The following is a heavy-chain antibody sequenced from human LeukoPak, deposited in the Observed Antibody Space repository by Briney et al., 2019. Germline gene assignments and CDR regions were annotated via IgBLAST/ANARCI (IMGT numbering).Heavy chain of an antibody. J-gene: IGHJ4*02. Sequence: GGSLRLSCAASGFTVSSNYMSWVRQAPGKGLEWVSVIYSGGSTYYADSVKGRFTISRGNSKNTLYLQMNSLRAEDTAVYYCARDPFMITFGGVTDYWGQGTLVTVSS. V-gene: IGHV3-66*02. D-gene: IGHD3-16*01. CDR3: ARDPFMITFGGVTDY. CDR1: GFTVSSNY. CDR2: IYSGGST.